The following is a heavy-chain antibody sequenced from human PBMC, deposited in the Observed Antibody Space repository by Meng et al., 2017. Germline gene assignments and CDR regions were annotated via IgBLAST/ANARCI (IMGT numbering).Heavy chain of an antibody. CDR3: ARGLYDISGDFSY. CDR2: IQPNSGDT. Sequence: QVQLVRSEAEVKKPGASVKVSCKASGFTFTGYYIHCVRQAPGQGLEWMGRIQPNSGDTNSAQKFQGRVTMTRDTSISTAYMELSGLKFDDTAVYYCARGLYDISGDFSYWGQGTLVTVSS. V-gene: IGHV1-2*06. J-gene: IGHJ4*02. D-gene: IGHD3-22*01. CDR1: GFTFTGYY.